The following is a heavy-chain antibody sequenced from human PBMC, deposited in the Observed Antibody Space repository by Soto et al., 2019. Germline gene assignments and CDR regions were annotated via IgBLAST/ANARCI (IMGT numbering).Heavy chain of an antibody. CDR3: AKDRLTTAMVLWYYYYGMDV. D-gene: IGHD5-18*01. Sequence: PGGSLRLSCAASGFTFSSYGMHWVRQAPGKGLEWVAVISYDGSNKYYADSVKGRFTISRDSSKNTLYLQMNSLRAEDTAVYYCAKDRLTTAMVLWYYYYGMDVWGQGTTVTVSS. CDR1: GFTFSSYG. J-gene: IGHJ6*02. CDR2: ISYDGSNK. V-gene: IGHV3-30*18.